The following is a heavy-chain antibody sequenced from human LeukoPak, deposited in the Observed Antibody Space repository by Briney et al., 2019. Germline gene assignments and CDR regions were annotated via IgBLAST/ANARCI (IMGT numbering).Heavy chain of an antibody. J-gene: IGHJ4*02. CDR1: GFTLSNYN. CDR3: ARGGDIAVPADY. Sequence: GGSLRLSCVASGFTLSNYNMNWVRQAPGKGLEWTSYISSSGSTIHYADSVKGRFTVSRDNAKNSLYLQMNSLRAEDTAVCYCARGGDIAVPADYWGQGTLVTVSS. D-gene: IGHD6-19*01. V-gene: IGHV3-48*01. CDR2: ISSSGSTI.